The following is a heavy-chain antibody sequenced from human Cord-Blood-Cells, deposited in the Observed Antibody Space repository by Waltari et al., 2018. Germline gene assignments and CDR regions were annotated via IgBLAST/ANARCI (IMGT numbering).Heavy chain of an antibody. J-gene: IGHJ6*02. D-gene: IGHD6-19*01. CDR1: GGSFSGYY. CDR2: INHSGST. V-gene: IGHV4-34*01. CDR3: ARGGSVAGNHYYYGMDV. Sequence: QVQLQQWGAGLLKPSETLSLTCAVYGGSFSGYYWSWIRQPPGKGLEWIGEINHSGSTNYNPSLKSRVTISVDTSKNQFSLKLSSVTAADTAVYYGARGGSVAGNHYYYGMDVWGQGTTVTVSS.